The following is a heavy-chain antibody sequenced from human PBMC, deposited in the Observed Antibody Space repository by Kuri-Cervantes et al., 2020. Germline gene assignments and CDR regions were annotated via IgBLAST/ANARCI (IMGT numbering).Heavy chain of an antibody. D-gene: IGHD2-15*01. CDR3: AKGGGGSYYSPLDC. J-gene: IGHJ4*02. V-gene: IGHV3-30*07. CDR2: ISYDGSNK. Sequence: GGSLRLSCAASGLTFSTYAMHWVRQAPGKGLEWVAVISYDGSNKYYADSVKGQFTISRDTSKNTVYLQMNSLRADDTAVYYCAKGGGGSYYSPLDCWGQGTLVTVSS. CDR1: GLTFSTYA.